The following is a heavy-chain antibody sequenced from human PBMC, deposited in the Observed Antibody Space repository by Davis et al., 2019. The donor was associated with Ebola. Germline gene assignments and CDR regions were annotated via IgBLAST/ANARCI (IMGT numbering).Heavy chain of an antibody. Sequence: MPSDTLSLTCTLSGGSISFYYWNWIRQSPGKGLEWIGSVYYTRSTNLNPPLKSRVSISLDTSNNRFSLRLTSVTAADTAVYFCARLPAYFGDNHRYGMDVWGQGTTVTVSS. CDR3: ARLPAYFGDNHRYGMDV. D-gene: IGHD4-17*01. CDR2: VYYTRST. CDR1: GGSISFYY. J-gene: IGHJ6*02. V-gene: IGHV4-59*08.